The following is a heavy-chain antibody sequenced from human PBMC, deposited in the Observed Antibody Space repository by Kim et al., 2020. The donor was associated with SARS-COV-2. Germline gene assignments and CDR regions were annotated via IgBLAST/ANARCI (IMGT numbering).Heavy chain of an antibody. Sequence: SVKVSCKTSGGTFSSYGISWVRQAPGQGLEWMGNIITLSGTTNYAQKFQGRVTITADESTSTVYMELSGLRFDDTAVYFCARGVPATVILRFDPWGQGTMVTVSS. D-gene: IGHD2-2*01. J-gene: IGHJ5*02. CDR1: GGTFSSYG. CDR2: IITLSGTT. CDR3: ARGVPATVILRFDP. V-gene: IGHV1-69*13.